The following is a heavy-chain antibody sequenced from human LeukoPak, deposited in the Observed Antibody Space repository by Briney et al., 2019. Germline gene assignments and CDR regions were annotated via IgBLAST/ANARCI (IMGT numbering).Heavy chain of an antibody. CDR1: GGPFSGYF. J-gene: IGHJ4*02. Sequence: SETLSLTCAVSGGPFSGYFWSWIRQSSGKGLEWIGEIHNSGTTNYNPSLNSRVTISEDTSKNQFYLNLSSVTAADTAVYYCARRYYYNLGSFPFAFWGQGTLVTVSS. D-gene: IGHD3-10*01. CDR3: ARRYYYNLGSFPFAF. V-gene: IGHV4-34*01. CDR2: IHNSGTT.